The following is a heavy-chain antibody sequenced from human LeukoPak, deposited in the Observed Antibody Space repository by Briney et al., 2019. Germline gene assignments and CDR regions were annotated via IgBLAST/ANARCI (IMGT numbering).Heavy chain of an antibody. J-gene: IGHJ6*03. CDR1: GFTFSSYS. Sequence: GGSLRLSCAAYGFTFSSYSMNWVRQAPGKGLEWVSYISSSSSTIYYADSVKGRFTISRDNAKNSLYLQMNSLRAEDTAVYYCARDLTYGSGRVYYMDVWGKGTTVTVSS. CDR2: ISSSSSTI. CDR3: ARDLTYGSGRVYYMDV. D-gene: IGHD3-10*01. V-gene: IGHV3-48*04.